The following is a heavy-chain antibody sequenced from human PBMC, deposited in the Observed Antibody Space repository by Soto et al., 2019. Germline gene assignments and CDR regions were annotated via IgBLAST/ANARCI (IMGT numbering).Heavy chain of an antibody. V-gene: IGHV1-69*13. Sequence: SVKVSCKXSGGTFSSYAISWVRQAPGQGLEWMGGIIPIFGTANYAQKFQGRVTITADESTSTAYTELSSLRSEDTAVYYCARELELEPGFFDYWGQGTLVTVSS. CDR1: GGTFSSYA. CDR2: IIPIFGTA. CDR3: ARELELEPGFFDY. D-gene: IGHD1-1*01. J-gene: IGHJ4*02.